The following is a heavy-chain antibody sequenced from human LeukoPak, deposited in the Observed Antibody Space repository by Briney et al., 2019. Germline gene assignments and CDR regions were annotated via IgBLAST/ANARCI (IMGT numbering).Heavy chain of an antibody. CDR2: INTNTGNP. Sequence: ASVKVSCKASGYTFTSYAMNWVRQAPGQGLEWMGWINTNTGNPTYAQGFTGRFVFSLDTSVSTAYLQISSLKAEDTAVYYCARDRSDYYDSSGGGYFDYWGQGTLVTVSS. J-gene: IGHJ4*02. V-gene: IGHV7-4-1*02. CDR1: GYTFTSYA. D-gene: IGHD3-22*01. CDR3: ARDRSDYYDSSGGGYFDY.